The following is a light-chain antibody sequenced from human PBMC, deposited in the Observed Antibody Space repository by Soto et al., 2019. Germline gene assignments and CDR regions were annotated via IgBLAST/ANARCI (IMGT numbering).Light chain of an antibody. CDR3: QKYNNAPRT. CDR2: AAS. CDR1: QGISNY. Sequence: DIQMTQSPSSLSASVGDTVTITCRASQGISNYLAWYQQKPGQVPTLLIYAASTLQSGVPARFSGSGSRTAFTLTISSMPHDDVAYYYWQKYNNAPRTGGQGPKVDI. J-gene: IGKJ1*01. V-gene: IGKV1-27*01.